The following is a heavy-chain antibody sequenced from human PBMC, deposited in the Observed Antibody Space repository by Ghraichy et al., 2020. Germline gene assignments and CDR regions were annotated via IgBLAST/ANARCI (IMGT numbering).Heavy chain of an antibody. CDR2: ISYDGSNK. D-gene: IGHD3-10*01. J-gene: IGHJ3*02. CDR1: GFTFSSYA. V-gene: IGHV3-30*04. CDR3: ARDSRITMVDLDAFDI. Sequence: GSLRLSCAASGFTFSSYAMHWVRQAPGKGLEWVAVISYDGSNKYYADSVKGRFTISRDNSKNTLYLQMNSLRAEDTAVYYCARDSRITMVDLDAFDIWGQGTMVTVSS.